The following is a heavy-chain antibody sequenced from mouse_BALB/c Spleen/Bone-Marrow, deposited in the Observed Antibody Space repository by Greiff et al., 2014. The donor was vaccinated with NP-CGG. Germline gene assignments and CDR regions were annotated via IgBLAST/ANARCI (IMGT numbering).Heavy chain of an antibody. D-gene: IGHD1-1*01. V-gene: IGHV1S130*01. CDR2: IHPNSGNT. J-gene: IGHJ2*01. CDR1: GYTFTSSW. CDR3: ANYYGSSSY. Sequence: VKLQESGSVLVRPGASVKLSCKASGYTFTSSWMHWAKQRSGQGLEWIGEIHPNSGNTNYNEKFKGKATLTVDTSSSTAYVDLSSLTSEDSAVYYCANYYGSSSYWGQGTTLTVSS.